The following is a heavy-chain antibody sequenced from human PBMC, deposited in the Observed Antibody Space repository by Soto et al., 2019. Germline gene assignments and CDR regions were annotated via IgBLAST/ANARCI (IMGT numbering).Heavy chain of an antibody. Sequence: EVQLLESGGGLVQPGGSLRLSCAASGFTFSSYAMSWVRQAPGKGLEWVSAISGSGGSTYYADSVKGRFTISRDNSKNTLYLQMNSLRAEDTAVYYCXTRNWGSGWYRGDAFDIWGQGTMVTVSS. V-gene: IGHV3-23*01. D-gene: IGHD6-19*01. CDR1: GFTFSSYA. J-gene: IGHJ3*02. CDR3: XTRNWGSGWYRGDAFDI. CDR2: ISGSGGST.